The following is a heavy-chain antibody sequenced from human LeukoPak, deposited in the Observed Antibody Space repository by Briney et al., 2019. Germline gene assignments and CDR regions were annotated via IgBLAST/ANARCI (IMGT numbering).Heavy chain of an antibody. CDR1: GFTFDDYA. J-gene: IGHJ4*02. V-gene: IGHV3-43D*03. CDR2: ISWDGGST. Sequence: QAGGSLRLSCAASGFTFDDYAMHWVRQAPGKGLEWVSLISWDGGSTYYADSVKGRFTISRDNSKNSLYLQMNSLRAEDTALYYCAKDMKYSGWDFGFEKWGEGTLVTVSS. D-gene: IGHD5-12*01. CDR3: AKDMKYSGWDFGFEK.